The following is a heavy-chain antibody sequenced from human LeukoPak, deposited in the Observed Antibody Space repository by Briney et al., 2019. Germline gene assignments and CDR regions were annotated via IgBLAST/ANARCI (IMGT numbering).Heavy chain of an antibody. V-gene: IGHV4-59*12. CDR2: IYYSGST. J-gene: IGHJ6*03. D-gene: IGHD4-17*01. CDR3: ARRPLRYYYYYMDV. CDR1: GGSISNYY. Sequence: SETLSLTCTVSGGSISNYYWSWIRQPPGKGLEWIGYIYYSGSTNYNPSLKSRVTISVDTSKNQFSLKLSSVTAADTAVYYCARRPLRYYYYYMDVWGKGTTVTVSS.